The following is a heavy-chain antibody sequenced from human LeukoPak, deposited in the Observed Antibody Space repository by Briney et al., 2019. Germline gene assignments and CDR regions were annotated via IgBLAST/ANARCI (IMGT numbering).Heavy chain of an antibody. Sequence: ASVKVSCKASGYTFTSYGISWVRQAPGQGLEWMGWISAYNGNTNYAQKFQGRVTMTRDTSTSTVYMELSSLRSEDTAVYYCARGDSSSWYAWGQGTLVTVSS. V-gene: IGHV1-18*01. CDR1: GYTFTSYG. CDR2: ISAYNGNT. CDR3: ARGDSSSWYA. D-gene: IGHD6-13*01. J-gene: IGHJ5*02.